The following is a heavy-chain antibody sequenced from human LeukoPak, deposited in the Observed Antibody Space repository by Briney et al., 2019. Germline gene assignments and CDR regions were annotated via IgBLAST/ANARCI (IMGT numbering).Heavy chain of an antibody. Sequence: GGSLRLSCAASGFTFDNYAMHWVRQAPGQGLERVSGISWNSGSIGYADSVKGRFTISRDNAKSSLYLQMNSLRAEDRALYYCAKDIGYSSGWASLVDYWGQGTLVTVSS. D-gene: IGHD6-19*01. CDR2: ISWNSGSI. V-gene: IGHV3-9*01. CDR1: GFTFDNYA. J-gene: IGHJ4*02. CDR3: AKDIGYSSGWASLVDY.